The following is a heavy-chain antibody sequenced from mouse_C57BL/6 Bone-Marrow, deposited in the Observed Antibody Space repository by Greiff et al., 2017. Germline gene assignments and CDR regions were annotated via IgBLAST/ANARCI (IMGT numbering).Heavy chain of an antibody. D-gene: IGHD1-1*01. CDR2: IDPSDSYT. Sequence: QVQLKESGAELVKPGASVKLSCKASGYTFTSYWMQWVKQRPGQGLEWIGEIDPSDSYTNYNQKFKGKATLTVDTSSSTAYMQLSSLTSEDSAVYYCARSRLFGLRLWGQGTTLTVSS. V-gene: IGHV1-50*01. J-gene: IGHJ2*01. CDR1: GYTFTSYW. CDR3: ARSRLFGLRL.